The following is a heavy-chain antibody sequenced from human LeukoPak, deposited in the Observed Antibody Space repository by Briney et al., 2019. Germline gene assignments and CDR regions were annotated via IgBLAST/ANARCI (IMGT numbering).Heavy chain of an antibody. CDR2: ISSSSSYI. CDR3: ARETGTTIDY. V-gene: IGHV3-21*01. CDR1: GFTFSSYS. Sequence: PGGSLRLSCAASGFTFSSYSMDWVRQAPGKGLEWVSSISSSSSYIYYADSVKGRFTISRDNAKNSLYLQINSLRAEDTAVYYCARETGTTIDYWGQGTLVTVSS. J-gene: IGHJ4*02. D-gene: IGHD1-1*01.